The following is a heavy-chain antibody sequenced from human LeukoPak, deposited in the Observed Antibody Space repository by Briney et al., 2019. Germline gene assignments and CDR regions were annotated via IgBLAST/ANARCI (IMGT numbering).Heavy chain of an antibody. CDR3: ARVQNYDYVWGSYRPNWFDP. J-gene: IGHJ5*02. D-gene: IGHD3-16*02. CDR1: GGSFSVYY. Sequence: SETLSLTCAVYGGSFSVYYWSWIRQPPGKGLEWSGEINHSGSTNYNPSLKSRVTISVATSKNQFSLKLSSVTAADTAVYYCARVQNYDYVWGSYRPNWFDPWGQGTLVTVSS. CDR2: INHSGST. V-gene: IGHV4-34*01.